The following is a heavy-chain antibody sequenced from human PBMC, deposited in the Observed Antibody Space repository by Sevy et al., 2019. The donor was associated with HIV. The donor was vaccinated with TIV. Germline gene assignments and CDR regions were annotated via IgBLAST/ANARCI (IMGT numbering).Heavy chain of an antibody. D-gene: IGHD2-21*02. Sequence: GGSLRLSCGASGFAFSRYGMHWVRQAPGKGLEWVAVIWHDGNYKYYADSVKGRFTISRDNSKNTLYLQMNSLRGDDSAVYFCARKMELLVPDYWGQGTLVTVSS. CDR3: ARKMELLVPDY. CDR2: IWHDGNYK. V-gene: IGHV3-33*01. CDR1: GFAFSRYG. J-gene: IGHJ4*02.